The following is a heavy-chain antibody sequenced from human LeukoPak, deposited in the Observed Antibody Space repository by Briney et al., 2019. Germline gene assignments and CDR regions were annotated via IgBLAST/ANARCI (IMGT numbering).Heavy chain of an antibody. V-gene: IGHV4-34*01. Sequence: SETLSLTCAVYGGSFSGYYWSWICQPPGKGLEWIGEINHSGSTNYNPSLKGRVTISVDTSKNQFSLKLSSVTAADTAVYYCARGRARNAVPACYYYGMDVWGKGTTVTVSS. CDR2: INHSGST. CDR3: ARGRARNAVPACYYYGMDV. D-gene: IGHD2-2*01. CDR1: GGSFSGYY. J-gene: IGHJ6*04.